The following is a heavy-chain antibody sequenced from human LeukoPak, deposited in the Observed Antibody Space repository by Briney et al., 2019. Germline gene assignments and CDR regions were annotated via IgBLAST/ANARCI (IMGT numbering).Heavy chain of an antibody. CDR1: GYTFTGYY. CDR3: VRGRRADFGVVIMFVY. D-gene: IGHD3-3*01. Sequence: ASVKVSCKASGYTFTGYYMHWVRQAPGQGLEWMGWINPNSGGTNYAQKFQGRVTMTRDTSISTAYMELSRLRSDDTAVYYCVRGRRADFGVVIMFVYWGQGTLVTVSP. CDR2: INPNSGGT. V-gene: IGHV1-2*02. J-gene: IGHJ4*02.